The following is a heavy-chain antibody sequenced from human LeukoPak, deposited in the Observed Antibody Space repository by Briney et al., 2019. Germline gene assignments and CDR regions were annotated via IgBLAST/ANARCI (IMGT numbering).Heavy chain of an antibody. CDR2: ISSSSRYI. CDR1: GFTFTSYS. J-gene: IGHJ3*02. V-gene: IGHV3-21*01. CDR3: ARDPTSSWETAFDI. D-gene: IGHD1-26*01. Sequence: GGSLRLSCAASGFTFTSYSMNWVRQAPGRGLEWVSSISSSSRYIYYADSVKGRFTISRDNAKNSLYLQMNSLRAEDTAVYYCARDPTSSWETAFDIWGQGTMVTVSS.